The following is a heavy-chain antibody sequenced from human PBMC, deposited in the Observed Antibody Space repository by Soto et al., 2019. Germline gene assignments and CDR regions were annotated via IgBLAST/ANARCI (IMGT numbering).Heavy chain of an antibody. V-gene: IGHV4-59*02. Sequence: QVQLQESGPGLVKPSETLSLTCTVSGGSVSSYSWSWIRQYPGKGLEWIGYIRNSGSTNYNPSLKRRLTISVHSSMNQFSLKVMSVTAADTAVYFCARDRGYCSGGSCHWDFDLWGRGTLVTVSS. CDR2: IRNSGST. CDR1: GGSVSSYS. CDR3: ARDRGYCSGGSCHWDFDL. J-gene: IGHJ2*01. D-gene: IGHD2-15*01.